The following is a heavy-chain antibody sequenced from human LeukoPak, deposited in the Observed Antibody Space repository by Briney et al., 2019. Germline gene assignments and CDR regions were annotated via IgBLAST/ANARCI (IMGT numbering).Heavy chain of an antibody. CDR2: ISYDGSNK. Sequence: GGSLRLSCAASGFTFSSYAMHWVRQAPGKGLEWVAVISYDGSNKYYADSVKGRFTISRDNSKNTLYLQMNSLRAEDTAVYYCARVRVRGVDTLADAFDIWGQGTMVTVSS. J-gene: IGHJ3*02. V-gene: IGHV3-30-3*01. D-gene: IGHD3-10*01. CDR1: GFTFSSYA. CDR3: ARVRVRGVDTLADAFDI.